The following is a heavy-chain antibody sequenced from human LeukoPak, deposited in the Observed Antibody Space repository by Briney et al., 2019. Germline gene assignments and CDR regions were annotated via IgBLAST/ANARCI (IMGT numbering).Heavy chain of an antibody. V-gene: IGHV3-74*01. CDR1: GFTFSSYW. D-gene: IGHD1-14*01. CDR3: ARDHDAVGTTIDH. J-gene: IGHJ4*02. Sequence: PGGPLRLSCAASGFTFSSYWMHWVRQAPGEGLVWVSRIKSDGSVTWYADSVKGRFTISRDNAKNMLYLQMNSLRDEDTAVYICARDHDAVGTTIDHWGQGTLVTVSS. CDR2: IKSDGSVT.